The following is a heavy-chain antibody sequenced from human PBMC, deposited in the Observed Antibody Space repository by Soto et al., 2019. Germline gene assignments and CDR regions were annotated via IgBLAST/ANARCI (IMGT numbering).Heavy chain of an antibody. J-gene: IGHJ6*02. CDR3: AVDTAMGNYYYYGMDV. Sequence: PSETLSLNCTVSVGSSSSGGYYWSWILQHPGKGLEWIGYIYYSGSTYYNPSLKSRVTISVDTSKNQFSLKLSSVTAADTAVYYCAVDTAMGNYYYYGMDVWGQGTTVTVSS. CDR1: VGSSSSGGYY. CDR2: IYYSGST. V-gene: IGHV4-31*03. D-gene: IGHD5-18*01.